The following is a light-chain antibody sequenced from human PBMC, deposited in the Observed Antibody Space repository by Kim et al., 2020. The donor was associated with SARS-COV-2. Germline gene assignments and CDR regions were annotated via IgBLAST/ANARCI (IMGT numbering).Light chain of an antibody. V-gene: IGLV1-40*01. J-gene: IGLJ1*01. CDR3: QSYDSSLSALYV. CDR2: GNS. Sequence: VTITGTGSRSNIGEGYDVHWYQQLPGPAPKLLIYGNSSRPSGVPDRFSGSKSGTSASLAITGLQAEDEAGYYCQSYDSSLSALYVFGTGTKVTVL. CDR1: RSNIGEGYD.